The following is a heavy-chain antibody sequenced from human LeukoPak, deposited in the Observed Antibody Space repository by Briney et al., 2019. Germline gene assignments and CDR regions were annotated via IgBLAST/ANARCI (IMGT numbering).Heavy chain of an antibody. J-gene: IGHJ4*02. Sequence: PGGSLRLSCSASGFTFSRFWMSWLRQAPGKGLEYVALIKQGGSEIYHMDSVKGRFTISRDDATNSLYLQMNSLRVEDTALYYCARDRESESDSEGDYWGQGTLVTFSS. CDR3: ARDRESESDSEGDY. V-gene: IGHV3-7*01. CDR1: GFTFSRFW. CDR2: IKQGGSEI. D-gene: IGHD4-11*01.